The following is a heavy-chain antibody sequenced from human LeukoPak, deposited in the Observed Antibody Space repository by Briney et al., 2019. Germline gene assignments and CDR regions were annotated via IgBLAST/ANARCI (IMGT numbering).Heavy chain of an antibody. CDR3: ARDRVSYYDSSGYFPNDY. Sequence: PGGSLRLSCAASGFTFSDYYMSWIRQAPGKGLEWVSYISSSGSTIHYADSVKGRFTISRDNAKNSLYLQMNSLRAEDTAVYYCARDRVSYYDSSGYFPNDYWGQGTLVTVSS. CDR2: ISSSGSTI. V-gene: IGHV3-11*01. J-gene: IGHJ4*02. D-gene: IGHD3-22*01. CDR1: GFTFSDYY.